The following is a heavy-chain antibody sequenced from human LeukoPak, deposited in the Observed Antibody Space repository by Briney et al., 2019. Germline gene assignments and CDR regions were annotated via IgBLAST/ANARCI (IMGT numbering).Heavy chain of an antibody. CDR3: ARLRSNSWYSDF. V-gene: IGHV1-24*01. J-gene: IGHJ4*02. Sequence: ASVKVSCKVSGYTLTELSMHWVRQAPGKGLEWMGGFDPEDGETIYAQKFQGRVTMTEDTSTDTAYMELNSLRAEDTAVYYCARLRSNSWYSDFWGQGTLVTVSS. CDR2: FDPEDGET. D-gene: IGHD6-13*01. CDR1: GYTLTELS.